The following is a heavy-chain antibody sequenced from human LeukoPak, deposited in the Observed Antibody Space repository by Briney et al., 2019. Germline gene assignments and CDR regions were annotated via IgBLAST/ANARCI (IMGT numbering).Heavy chain of an antibody. CDR3: ARDILAVGATHYFDY. CDR1: GGPITTYY. CDR2: IHSSGDT. J-gene: IGHJ4*02. Sequence: SETLSLTCTVSGGPITTYYWSWIRQSPGKGLEWIGQIHSSGDTYYNPSLKSRVAVSLDASKNQFSVRMSSVTAADTAIYYCARDILAVGATHYFDYWGQGSLVTVSS. D-gene: IGHD1-26*01. V-gene: IGHV4-59*01.